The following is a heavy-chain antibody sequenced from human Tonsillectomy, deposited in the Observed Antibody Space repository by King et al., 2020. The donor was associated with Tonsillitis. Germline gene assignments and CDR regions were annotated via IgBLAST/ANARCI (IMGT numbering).Heavy chain of an antibody. D-gene: IGHD6-25*01. CDR3: AKVGRGQHRLDGYYFDY. Sequence: QLVQSGGGLVQPGGSLRLSCAASGFTFSSYAMSWVRLAPGKGLEWVSVISGSGRSTYYADSVKGRFTISRDNSKNTLYLQMNSLTAEDTAVYYCAKVGRGQHRLDGYYFDYWGQGTLVTVSS. V-gene: IGHV3-23*04. CDR1: GFTFSSYA. CDR2: ISGSGRST. J-gene: IGHJ4*02.